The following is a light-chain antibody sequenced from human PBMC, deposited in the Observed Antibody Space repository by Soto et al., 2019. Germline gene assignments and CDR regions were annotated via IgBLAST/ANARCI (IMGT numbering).Light chain of an antibody. J-gene: IGKJ1*01. V-gene: IGKV3-15*01. CDR1: QSVSNN. CDR3: QQYNNCWT. CDR2: GAS. Sequence: EIVMTQSPATLSASPGERATLSCRASQSVSNNLAWYHQKPGQAPRLLIYGASTRATGIPARFSDSGSGTEYTLTISSLQPEDFAVYNCQQYNNCWTFGQGTKVEIK.